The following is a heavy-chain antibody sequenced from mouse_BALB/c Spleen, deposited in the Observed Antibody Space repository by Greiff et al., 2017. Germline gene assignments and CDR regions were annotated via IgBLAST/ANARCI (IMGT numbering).Heavy chain of an antibody. CDR2: IYPGSGST. J-gene: IGHJ2*01. D-gene: IGHD1-2*01. CDR3: ARSSLRLDY. V-gene: IGHV1-55*01. CDR1: GYNFTSYW. Sequence: QVHVKQPGAELVKPGTSVKLSCKASGYNFTSYWINWVKLRPGQGLEWIGDIYPGSGSTNYNEKFKSKATLTVDTSSSTAYMQLSSLASEDSALYYCARSSLRLDYWGQGTTLTVSS.